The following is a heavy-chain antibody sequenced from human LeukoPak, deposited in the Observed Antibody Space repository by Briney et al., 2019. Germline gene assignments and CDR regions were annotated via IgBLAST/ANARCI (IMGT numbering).Heavy chain of an antibody. CDR3: ARDRVVPAAIIAFDI. CDR2: ISAYNGNT. CDR1: GYTFTSYG. D-gene: IGHD2-2*02. Sequence: GASVKVSCKASGYTFTSYGISWVRQAPGQGLEWMGWISAYNGNTNYAQRLQGRVTMTTDTSTSTAYMELRSLRSDDTAVYYCARDRVVPAAIIAFDIWGQGTMVTVSS. V-gene: IGHV1-18*01. J-gene: IGHJ3*02.